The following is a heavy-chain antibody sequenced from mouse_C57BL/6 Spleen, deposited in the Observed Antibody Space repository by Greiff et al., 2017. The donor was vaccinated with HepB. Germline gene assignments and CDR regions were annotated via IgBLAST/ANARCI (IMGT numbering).Heavy chain of an antibody. CDR1: GYTFTDYE. CDR3: YYGKAWFAY. J-gene: IGHJ3*01. Sequence: QVQLQQSGAELVRPGASVTLSCKASGYTFTDYEMHWVKQTPVHGLEWIGAIDPETGGTAYNQKFKGKAILTADKSSSTAYMELRRLTSEDSAFYYCYYGKAWFAYWGQGTLVTVSA. D-gene: IGHD1-2*01. CDR2: IDPETGGT. V-gene: IGHV1-15*01.